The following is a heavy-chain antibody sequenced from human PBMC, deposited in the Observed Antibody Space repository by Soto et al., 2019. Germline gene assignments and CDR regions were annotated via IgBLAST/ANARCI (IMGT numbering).Heavy chain of an antibody. CDR2: IIPILGIA. CDR1: GGTFSSYT. Sequence: QVQLVQSGAEVKKPGSSVKVSCKASGGTFSSYTISWVRQAPGQGLEWMGRIIPILGIANSAQKFQGRVTITADKSTSTAYMELSSLRSEDTAVYYCAREDGSWVGPYGMDVWGQGTTVTVSS. D-gene: IGHD6-13*01. CDR3: AREDGSWVGPYGMDV. J-gene: IGHJ6*02. V-gene: IGHV1-69*08.